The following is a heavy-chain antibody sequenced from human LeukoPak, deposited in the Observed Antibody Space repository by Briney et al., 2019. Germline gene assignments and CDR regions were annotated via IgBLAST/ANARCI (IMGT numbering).Heavy chain of an antibody. CDR3: ARAGGFFSPFGY. CDR2: IYYSGST. CDR1: GGSISSGGYY. J-gene: IGHJ4*02. V-gene: IGHV4-31*03. D-gene: IGHD3-16*01. Sequence: SQTLSLTCTVPGGSISSGGYYWSWIRQHPGKGLEWIGYIYYSGSTYYNPSLKSRVTISVDTSKNQFSPKLNSVTAADTAVYYCARAGGFFSPFGYWGQGTLVTVSS.